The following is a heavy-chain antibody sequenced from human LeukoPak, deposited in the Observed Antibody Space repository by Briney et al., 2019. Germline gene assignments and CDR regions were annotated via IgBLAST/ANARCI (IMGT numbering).Heavy chain of an antibody. D-gene: IGHD3-10*01. J-gene: IGHJ6*03. CDR1: GGSFSGYY. CDR3: AREPRWFGELFDYYYYMDV. CDR2: INHSGST. Sequence: PSETLSLTCAVYGGSFSGYYWSWIRQPPGKELEWIGEINHSGSTNYNPSLKSRVTISVDTSKNQFSLKLSSVTAADTAVYYCAREPRWFGELFDYYYYMDVWGKGTTVTVSS. V-gene: IGHV4-34*01.